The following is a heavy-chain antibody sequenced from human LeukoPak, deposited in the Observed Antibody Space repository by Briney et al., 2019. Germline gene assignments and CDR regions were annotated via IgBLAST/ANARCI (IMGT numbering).Heavy chain of an antibody. V-gene: IGHV3-48*01. J-gene: IGHJ6*03. CDR1: GFIFNTYS. D-gene: IGHD3-16*01. Sequence: PGGSLRLSFVVPGFIFNTYSMNWVRQAPGKGLDGVSYISSSSNTIHYADSVNGRFNISRDNAKNSLYLQMNSLRAEDTAVYYCARYDRGDLLTSDYYYHYMDVWGKGTTVTVSS. CDR3: ARYDRGDLLTSDYYYHYMDV. CDR2: ISSSSNTI.